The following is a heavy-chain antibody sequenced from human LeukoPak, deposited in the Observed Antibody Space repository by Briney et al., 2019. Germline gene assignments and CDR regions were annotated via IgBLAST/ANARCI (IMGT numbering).Heavy chain of an antibody. CDR3: ARGALGGDLDY. CDR2: IYSGGST. J-gene: IGHJ4*02. CDR1: GFTVSSNY. V-gene: IGHV3-53*01. D-gene: IGHD2-21*02. Sequence: GGSLRLSCAASGFTVSSNYMSWVRQAPGKGLEWVSVIYSGGSTYYADSVKGRFTISRDNSKDTLYLQMNSLRAEDTAVYYCARGALGGDLDYWGQGTLVTVSS.